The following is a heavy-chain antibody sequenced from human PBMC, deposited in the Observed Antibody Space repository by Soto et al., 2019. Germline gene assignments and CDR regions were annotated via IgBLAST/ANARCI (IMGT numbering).Heavy chain of an antibody. J-gene: IGHJ3*02. CDR1: GFNFDDYA. CDR3: AKAWHGDAFDI. Sequence: EVQLVESGGGLVQPGRSLRLSCAASGFNFDDYAMHWVRQAPGKGLEWVSGINWNSGYIGYADSVKGRFTISRDNAKNSLYLQMNSLRAEDTALYSCAKAWHGDAFDIWGLGTMVSVAS. V-gene: IGHV3-9*01. CDR2: INWNSGYI.